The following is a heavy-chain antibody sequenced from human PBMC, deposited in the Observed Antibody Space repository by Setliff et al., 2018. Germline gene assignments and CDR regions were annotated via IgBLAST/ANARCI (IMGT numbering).Heavy chain of an antibody. V-gene: IGHV3-53*01. D-gene: IGHD3-22*01. Sequence: PGGSLRLSCAASGFTVSSNYMSWVRQAPGKGLEWVSVIYNGGSTYYADSVKGRFTISRDNSKNTLYLQMNSLRAEDTAVYYCARDYNYFDSSGYYPTGAFDFWGQGTRVTVSS. CDR2: IYNGGST. J-gene: IGHJ3*01. CDR3: ARDYNYFDSSGYYPTGAFDF. CDR1: GFTVSSNY.